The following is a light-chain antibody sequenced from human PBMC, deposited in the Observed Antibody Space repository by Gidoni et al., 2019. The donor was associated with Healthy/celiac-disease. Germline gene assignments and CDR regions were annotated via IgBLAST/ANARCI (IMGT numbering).Light chain of an antibody. Sequence: QSALTKPASVSGSPGQSITISCTGTSSDVGGYNDVSWYQQHPGKAPKLMIYDVSNRPSGVSHRFSGSTSGNTASLTISALQAEDEADYYCSSYTSSSSLMFGGATTLTVL. CDR3: SSYTSSSSLM. V-gene: IGLV2-14*01. CDR2: DVS. J-gene: IGLJ3*02. CDR1: SSDVGGYND.